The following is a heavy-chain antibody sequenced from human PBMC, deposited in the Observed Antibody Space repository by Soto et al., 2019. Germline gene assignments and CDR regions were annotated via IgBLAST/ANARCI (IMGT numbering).Heavy chain of an antibody. CDR2: IYYSGST. CDR1: GGSISSSSYY. Sequence: SETLSLTCTVSGGSISSSSYYWGWIRQPPGKGLEWIGSIYYSGSTYYNPSLKSRVTISVDTSKNQFSLKLSSVTAADTAVYYCASLRFLEWDLPAGWFDPWGQGTLVTVSS. D-gene: IGHD3-3*01. J-gene: IGHJ5*02. V-gene: IGHV4-39*01. CDR3: ASLRFLEWDLPAGWFDP.